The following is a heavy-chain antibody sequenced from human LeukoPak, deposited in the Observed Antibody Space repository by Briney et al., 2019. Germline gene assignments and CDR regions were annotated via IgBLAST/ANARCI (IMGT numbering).Heavy chain of an antibody. CDR2: IRSKAYGGTT. Sequence: GGSLRLSCTASGFTFGDYAMSWVRQAPGKGLEWVGFIRSKAYGGTTEYAASVKGRFTISRDDSKSIAYLQMNSLKTEDTAVYYCTTEWIQLWLGYFDYWGQGTLVTVSS. J-gene: IGHJ4*02. CDR3: TTEWIQLWLGYFDY. D-gene: IGHD5-18*01. V-gene: IGHV3-49*04. CDR1: GFTFGDYA.